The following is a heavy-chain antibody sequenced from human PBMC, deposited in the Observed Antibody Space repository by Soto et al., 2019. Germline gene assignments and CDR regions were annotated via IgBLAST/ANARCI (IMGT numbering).Heavy chain of an antibody. CDR2: IIPIFGTA. CDR3: ARAVLCSSTSCYTWYYYYGMDV. V-gene: IGHV1-69*01. J-gene: IGHJ6*02. D-gene: IGHD2-2*02. CDR1: GGTFSSYA. Sequence: QVQLVQSGAEVKKPGSSVKVSCKASGGTFSSYAISWVRQAPGQGLEWMGGIIPIFGTANYAQKFQGRVTITADESTSTAYMELSSLRSEDTAVYYCARAVLCSSTSCYTWYYYYGMDVWGQGTTVTVSS.